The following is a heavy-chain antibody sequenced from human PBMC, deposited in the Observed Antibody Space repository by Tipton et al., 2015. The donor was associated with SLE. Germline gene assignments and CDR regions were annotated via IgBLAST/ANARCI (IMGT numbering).Heavy chain of an antibody. J-gene: IGHJ1*01. V-gene: IGHV4-61*02. CDR2: TYSTGST. CDR3: AREHRGYSNSLGY. D-gene: IGHD6-13*01. CDR1: GGSISSSRYY. Sequence: TLSLTCSVSGGSISSSRYYWNWIRQPAGKALEWIGRTYSTGSTNYNPSFQTRVTISVDTSKNQFSLKLSSVTAADTAIYYCAREHRGYSNSLGYWGQGALVTVPS.